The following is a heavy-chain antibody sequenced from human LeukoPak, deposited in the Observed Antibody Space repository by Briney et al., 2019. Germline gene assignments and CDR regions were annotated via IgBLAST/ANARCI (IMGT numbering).Heavy chain of an antibody. D-gene: IGHD6-6*01. Sequence: SETLSLTCTVSGGSISSSRYYWGWIRQPPGKGLEWIGSIYYSGSTYYNPSLKSRVTISVDTSKNQFSLKLSSVTAADTAVYYCARFGSSSPSEDWFDPWGQGTLVTVSS. J-gene: IGHJ5*01. CDR3: ARFGSSSPSEDWFDP. CDR2: IYYSGST. CDR1: GGSISSSRYY. V-gene: IGHV4-39*07.